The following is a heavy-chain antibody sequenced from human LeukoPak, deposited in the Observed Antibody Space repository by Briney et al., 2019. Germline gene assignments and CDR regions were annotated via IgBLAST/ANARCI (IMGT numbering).Heavy chain of an antibody. D-gene: IGHD3-10*01. V-gene: IGHV3-30-3*01. CDR2: ISYDGSNE. CDR1: GFTFSNYV. CDR3: ARVFRITKATGMDV. Sequence: PGRSLRLSCVASGFTFSNYVMHWVRQAPGKGLQGVALISYDGSNENYADSVKGRFTISRDNSKNTLYLQMNSLRAEDTAVYYCARVFRITKATGMDVWGQGTTVTVSS. J-gene: IGHJ6*02.